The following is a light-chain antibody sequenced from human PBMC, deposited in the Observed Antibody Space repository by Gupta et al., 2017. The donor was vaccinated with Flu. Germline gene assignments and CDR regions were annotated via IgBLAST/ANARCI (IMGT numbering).Light chain of an antibody. Sequence: QSALTQPRSVSGSPGPSVAISCTGTSSDIGGYKYVSWCQQHPGKAPKLIIYDVDKRPSGVPDRFSGSKSGNTASLTISGLQAEDEGDYYCCSYAGSYTWVFGGGTKLTVL. CDR1: SSDIGGYKY. V-gene: IGLV2-11*01. CDR3: CSYAGSYTWV. J-gene: IGLJ3*02. CDR2: DVD.